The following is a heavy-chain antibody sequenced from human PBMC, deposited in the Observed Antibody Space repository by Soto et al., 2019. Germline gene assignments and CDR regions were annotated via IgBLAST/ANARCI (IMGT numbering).Heavy chain of an antibody. J-gene: IGHJ4*02. V-gene: IGHV4-34*01. D-gene: IGHD5-12*01. Sequence: QVQLQQWGAGLLKPSETLSLTCTVNGGSLTGYYWSWIRQPPGKGLEWIGEVKDGGSTNYSPSLRGXXAXSXATSKNHCSLRLNSVTAADTAVYFCARGQEGIVATHWDQGALVTVSS. CDR3: ARGQEGIVATH. CDR1: GGSLTGYY. CDR2: VKDGGST.